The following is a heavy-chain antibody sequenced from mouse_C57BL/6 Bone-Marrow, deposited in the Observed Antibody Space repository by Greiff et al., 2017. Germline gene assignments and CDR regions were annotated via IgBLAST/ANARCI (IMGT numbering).Heavy chain of an antibody. J-gene: IGHJ4*01. CDR2: ISNGGGST. V-gene: IGHV5-12*01. Sequence: EVKLMESGGGLVQPGGSLKLSCAASGFTFSDYYMYWVRQTPEKRLEWVAYISNGGGSTYYPDTVKGRFTISRDNAKNTLYLQMSRLKSEDTAMYYCARDDGSSYPYAMDYWGQGTSVTVSS. CDR3: ARDDGSSYPYAMDY. D-gene: IGHD1-1*01. CDR1: GFTFSDYY.